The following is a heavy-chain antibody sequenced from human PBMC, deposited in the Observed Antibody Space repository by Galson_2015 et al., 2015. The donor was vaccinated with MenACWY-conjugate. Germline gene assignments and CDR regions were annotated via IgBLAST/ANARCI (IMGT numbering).Heavy chain of an antibody. CDR3: AKSLTILDY. V-gene: IGHV3-48*02. Sequence: SLRLSCAASGFSLSSCGMHWVRQAPGKGLEWVSSISSAGSSIYYADSVKGRFTISRDNAENSLYLQMNSLRDEDTAVYYCAKSLTILDYWGQGTLVTVSS. D-gene: IGHD2-21*01. CDR2: ISSAGSSI. J-gene: IGHJ4*02. CDR1: GFSLSSCG.